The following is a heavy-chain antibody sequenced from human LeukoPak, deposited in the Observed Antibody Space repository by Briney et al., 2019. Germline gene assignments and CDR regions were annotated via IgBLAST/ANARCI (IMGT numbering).Heavy chain of an antibody. Sequence: KPSETLSLTCTVSGGSISSSSYYWGWIRQSPGKGLEWIGEINHSGSTNYNPSLKSRVTISVDTSKNQFSLRLRSVTAADTAVYYCARGFPPRRNYDRNGYYSYYFDHWGQGTLVTVSS. D-gene: IGHD3-22*01. CDR2: INHSGST. J-gene: IGHJ4*02. CDR3: ARGFPPRRNYDRNGYYSYYFDH. V-gene: IGHV4-39*07. CDR1: GGSISSSSYY.